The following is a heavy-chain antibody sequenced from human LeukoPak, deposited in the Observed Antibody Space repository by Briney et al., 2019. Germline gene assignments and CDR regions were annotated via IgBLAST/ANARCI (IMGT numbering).Heavy chain of an antibody. CDR3: AKDRVRVVPAIKNRFDP. CDR1: GFTFSSYA. J-gene: IGHJ5*02. D-gene: IGHD2-2*01. V-gene: IGHV3-23*01. Sequence: GGSLRLSCAASGFTFSSYAMSWVRQAPGKGLEWVSAISGSGGSTYYADSVKGRFTISRDNSKNTLYLQMNSLRAEDTAVYYCAKDRVRVVPAIKNRFDPWGQGTLVTVSS. CDR2: ISGSGGST.